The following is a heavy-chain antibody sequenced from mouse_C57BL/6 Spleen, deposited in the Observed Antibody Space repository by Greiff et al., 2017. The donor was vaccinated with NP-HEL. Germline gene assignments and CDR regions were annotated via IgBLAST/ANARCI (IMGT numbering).Heavy chain of an antibody. CDR3: ARDRMEPHWYFDV. CDR2: ISDGGSYT. CDR1: GFTFSSYA. Sequence: EVMLVESGGGLVKPGGSLKLSCAASGFTFSSYAMSWVRQTPEKRLEWVATISDGGSYTYYPDNVKGRFTISRDNAKNNLYLQMSHLKSEDTAMYYCARDRMEPHWYFDVWGTGTTVTVSS. J-gene: IGHJ1*03. V-gene: IGHV5-4*01. D-gene: IGHD2-3*01.